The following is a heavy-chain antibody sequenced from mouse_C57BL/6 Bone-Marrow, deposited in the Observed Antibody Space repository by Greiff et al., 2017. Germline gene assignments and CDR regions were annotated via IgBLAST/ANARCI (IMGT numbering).Heavy chain of an antibody. Sequence: QVQLQQSGAELVRPGTSVKMSCKASGYTFTNYWIGWVKQRPGHGLEWIGDIYPGGGYTNYNEKFKGKATLTADKSSSTAYMQFSSLTSEDSAVYYCARCDYGNYDWYFDVWGTGTTVTVSS. V-gene: IGHV1-63*01. CDR1: GYTFTNYW. J-gene: IGHJ1*03. D-gene: IGHD2-1*01. CDR2: IYPGGGYT. CDR3: ARCDYGNYDWYFDV.